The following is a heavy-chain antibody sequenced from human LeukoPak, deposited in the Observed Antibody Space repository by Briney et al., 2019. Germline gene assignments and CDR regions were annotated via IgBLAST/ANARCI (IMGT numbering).Heavy chain of an antibody. CDR3: ASPGPATYYYESSVMVD. V-gene: IGHV1-69*05. CDR1: GGTFSSYA. J-gene: IGHJ4*02. Sequence: SVKVSCKASGGTFSSYAISWVRQAPGQGLEWMGGIIPNFGTANYAQKFQGRVTITTDESTSTAYMELSSRRSEDTAVYYCASPGPATYYYESSVMVDWGQGTLVTVSS. D-gene: IGHD3-22*01. CDR2: IIPNFGTA.